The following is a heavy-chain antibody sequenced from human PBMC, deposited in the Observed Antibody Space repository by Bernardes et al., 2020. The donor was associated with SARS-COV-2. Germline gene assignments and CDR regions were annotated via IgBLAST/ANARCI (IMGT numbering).Heavy chain of an antibody. Sequence: SMKVSCKASGGTFSSYTLNWVRQAPGQGLEWMGVTIPIFATTSYAQKFQGRVTITADESTSTTYLELISLRSEDTAVYYCARGGEKGFGTDSFYGMDVWGQGTTVIVSS. J-gene: IGHJ6*02. D-gene: IGHD3-16*01. CDR3: ARGGEKGFGTDSFYGMDV. CDR2: TIPIFATT. V-gene: IGHV1-69*13. CDR1: GGTFSSYT.